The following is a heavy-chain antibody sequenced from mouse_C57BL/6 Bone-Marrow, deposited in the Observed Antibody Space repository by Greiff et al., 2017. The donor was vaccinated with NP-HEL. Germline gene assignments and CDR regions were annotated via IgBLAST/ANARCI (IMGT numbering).Heavy chain of an antibody. CDR2: IYPGNSDT. D-gene: IGHD1-1*01. CDR1: GYTFTSYW. CDR3: TKDYGSGCTAWFAY. J-gene: IGHJ3*01. V-gene: IGHV1-5*01. Sequence: EVKLMESGTVLARPGASVKMSCKTSGYTFTSYWMHWVQQRPGQGLEWIGAIYPGNSDTSYKQKFKGKAKLTAVTSASTAYMELSSQTNEDSAVYYGTKDYGSGCTAWFAYWGQGTLVTVSA.